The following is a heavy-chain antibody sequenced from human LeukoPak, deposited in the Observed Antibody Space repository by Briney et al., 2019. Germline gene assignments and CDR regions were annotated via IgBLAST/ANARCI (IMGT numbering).Heavy chain of an antibody. V-gene: IGHV1-18*01. CDR3: ASGAGALDSATPFDY. J-gene: IGHJ4*02. D-gene: IGHD5-18*01. CDR2: ISAYNGNT. CDR1: GGTFSSYA. Sequence: ASVKVSCKASGGTFSSYAISWVRQAPGQGLEWMGWISAYNGNTSYAQKLQGRVTMTTDTSTSTAYMELRSLRSDDTAVYYCASGAGALDSATPFDYWGQGTLVTVSS.